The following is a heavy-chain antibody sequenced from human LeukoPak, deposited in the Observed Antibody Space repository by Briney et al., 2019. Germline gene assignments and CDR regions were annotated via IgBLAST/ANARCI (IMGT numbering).Heavy chain of an antibody. Sequence: PSETLSLTCAVYGGSFSGYYWSWIRQPPGKGLEWIGEINHSGSANYNPSLKSRVTISVDTSKNQFSLKLSSVTAADTAVYYCARVGTVPAAEENDYWGQGTLVTVSS. CDR2: INHSGSA. CDR3: ARVGTVPAAEENDY. D-gene: IGHD2-2*01. V-gene: IGHV4-34*01. J-gene: IGHJ4*02. CDR1: GGSFSGYY.